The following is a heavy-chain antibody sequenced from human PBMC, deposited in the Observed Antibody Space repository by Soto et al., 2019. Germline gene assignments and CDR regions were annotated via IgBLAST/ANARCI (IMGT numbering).Heavy chain of an antibody. V-gene: IGHV3-33*01. CDR1: GFTFSSYG. D-gene: IGHD3-16*01. Sequence: QPGGSLRLSCAASGFTFSSYGMHWVRQAPGKGLEWVAVIWYDGSNKYYADSVKGRFTISRDNSKNTLYLQMNSLRAEDTAVYYCARDFVSGGPGRVWGYYYYYGMDVWGQGTTVTVSS. J-gene: IGHJ6*02. CDR2: IWYDGSNK. CDR3: ARDFVSGGPGRVWGYYYYYGMDV.